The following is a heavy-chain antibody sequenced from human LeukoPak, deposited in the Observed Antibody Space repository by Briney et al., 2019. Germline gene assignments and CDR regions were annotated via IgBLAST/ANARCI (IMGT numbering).Heavy chain of an antibody. CDR1: GFTLSSYS. CDR2: ISSSSSYI. V-gene: IGHV3-21*01. Sequence: PGGSLRLSCAASGFTLSSYSMNWVRQAPGKGLEWVSSISSSSSYIYYADSVKGRFTISRDNAKNSLYLQMNSLRAEDTAVYYCARGLAGMIAFDIWGQGTMVTVSS. D-gene: IGHD6-19*01. CDR3: ARGLAGMIAFDI. J-gene: IGHJ3*02.